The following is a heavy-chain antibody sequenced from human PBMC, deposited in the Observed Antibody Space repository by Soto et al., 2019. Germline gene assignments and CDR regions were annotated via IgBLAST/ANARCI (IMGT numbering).Heavy chain of an antibody. J-gene: IGHJ4*02. V-gene: IGHV1-18*04. D-gene: IGHD3-10*01. CDR1: GYTFTSHG. CDR3: ARTHGQVDYLGGVDF. CDR2: ISAYNGDT. Sequence: ASVKVSCKTSGYTFTSHGISWVRWAPGRGLEWMGWISAYNGDTKYAQRVQDRVSMTTDTSTATAYIELRSLRFDDTAIYFCARTHGQVDYLGGVDFWGQGTPVIVA.